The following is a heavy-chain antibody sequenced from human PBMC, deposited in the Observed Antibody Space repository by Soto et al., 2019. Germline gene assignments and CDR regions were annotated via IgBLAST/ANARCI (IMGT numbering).Heavy chain of an antibody. CDR2: IYYSGST. J-gene: IGHJ4*02. V-gene: IGHV4-31*03. Sequence: SETLSLTCTVSGGSISSGGYYWSWIRQHPGKGLEWIGYIYYSGSTYYNPSLKSRVTISVDRSKNQFSLKLSSVTAADTAVYYCARGEVVALGYWGQGTLVTVSS. D-gene: IGHD2-15*01. CDR1: GGSISSGGYY. CDR3: ARGEVVALGY.